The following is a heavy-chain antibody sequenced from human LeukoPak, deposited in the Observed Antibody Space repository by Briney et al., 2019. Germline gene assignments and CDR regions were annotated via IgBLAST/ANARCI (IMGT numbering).Heavy chain of an antibody. CDR2: LYTSGST. D-gene: IGHD2-2*01. V-gene: IGHV4-4*07. Sequence: SETLSLTCTVSGASISSNYWSWIRQPAGKGLEWIGRLYTSGSTNYNPSLRSRVTISVDTSKNQFSLKLSSVTAADTAVYYCARGVRYCSSTSCPYYYYYYMDVWGKGTTVTVSS. CDR3: ARGVRYCSSTSCPYYYYYYMDV. CDR1: GASISSNY. J-gene: IGHJ6*03.